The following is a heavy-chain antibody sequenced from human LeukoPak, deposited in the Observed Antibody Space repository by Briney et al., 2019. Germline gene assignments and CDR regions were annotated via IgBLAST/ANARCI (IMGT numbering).Heavy chain of an antibody. CDR2: IKQDGSEK. D-gene: IGHD2-15*01. CDR1: GFTFSSYL. J-gene: IGHJ4*02. CDR3: AREDGYCSGGNCYSYFDS. V-gene: IGHV3-7*01. Sequence: HPGGSLRLSCSASGFTFSSYLVSWVRQAPGKGLEWVANIKQDGSEKYYVDAVKDRFTITSDNTRNSPFLQMYSLGPEDTAVYFCAREDGYCSGGNCYSYFDSWGQGTLVTVSS.